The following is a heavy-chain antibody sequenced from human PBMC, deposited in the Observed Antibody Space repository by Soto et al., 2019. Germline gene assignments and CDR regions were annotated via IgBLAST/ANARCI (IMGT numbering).Heavy chain of an antibody. D-gene: IGHD3-22*01. CDR3: AAGDSSGYYGG. J-gene: IGHJ4*02. CDR1: GFTFTSSS. CDR2: ITVGSRNT. Sequence: ASVKVSCKASGFTFTSSSVQWVRQARGQRLEWIGWITVGSRNTNYAQKFQERVTITRDMSTSTAYMELSNLRSEDTAVYYCAAGDSSGYYGGWGQGTQVTVSS. V-gene: IGHV1-58*01.